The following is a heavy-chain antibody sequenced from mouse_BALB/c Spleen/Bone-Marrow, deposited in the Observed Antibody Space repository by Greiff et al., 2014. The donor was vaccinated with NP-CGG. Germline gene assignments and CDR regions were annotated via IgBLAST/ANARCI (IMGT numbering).Heavy chain of an antibody. D-gene: IGHD1-1*01. CDR1: NYTFTTYY. J-gene: IGHJ2*01. Sequence: VQLQQSGPELVKPGASVRISCKASNYTFTTYYIYWVKQRPGQGLEWIGWIYPGNVNTKYNEKFKAKATLTADKSSSTAYMQPSSLTSEDSAVYFCARSRYGSYYGYWGPGTPLPVSS. CDR2: IYPGNVNT. V-gene: IGHV1S56*01. CDR3: ARSRYGSYYGY.